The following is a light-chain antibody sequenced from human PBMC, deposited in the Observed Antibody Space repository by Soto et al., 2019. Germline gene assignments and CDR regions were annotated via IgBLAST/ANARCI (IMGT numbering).Light chain of an antibody. V-gene: IGLV2-8*01. CDR3: SSYAGSNIDYV. Sequence: QSALTQPPSASGSPGQSVTISCTGTSSDVGGYKYVSWYQQHPGKAPKLLIYEVNKRPSGVPDRFSGSKSGNTASLTVSGLQAEDEADYYCSSYAGSNIDYVFGTGTKVTAL. CDR2: EVN. J-gene: IGLJ1*01. CDR1: SSDVGGYKY.